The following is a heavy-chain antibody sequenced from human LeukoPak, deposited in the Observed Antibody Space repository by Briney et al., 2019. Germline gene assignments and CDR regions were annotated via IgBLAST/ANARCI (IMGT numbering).Heavy chain of an antibody. V-gene: IGHV1-24*01. CDR1: GYTLTELS. CDR3: ASQDNYYDSSGYYFDAFDI. J-gene: IGHJ3*02. CDR2: FDPEDGET. Sequence: ASVKVSCKVPGYTLTELSMHWVRQAPGKGLEWMGGFDPEDGETIYAQKFQGRVTMTRDTSISTAYMELSRLRSDDTAVYYCASQDNYYDSSGYYFDAFDIWGQGTMVTVSS. D-gene: IGHD3-22*01.